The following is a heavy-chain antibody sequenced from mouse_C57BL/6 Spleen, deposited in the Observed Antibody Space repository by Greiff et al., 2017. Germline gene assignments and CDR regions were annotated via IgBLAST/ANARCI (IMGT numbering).Heavy chain of an antibody. Sequence: VQLQQSVAELVRPGASVKLSCTASGFTITNTYMHWVKQRPGQGLEWIGRIDPANGNTKYDPKFQGKATITADTSSSTAYLQLSSLTSEDTAKYYCARRYGLAYWGQGALVTVSA. D-gene: IGHD1-1*01. J-gene: IGHJ3*01. CDR2: IDPANGNT. CDR1: GFTITNTY. V-gene: IGHV14-3*01. CDR3: ARRYGLAY.